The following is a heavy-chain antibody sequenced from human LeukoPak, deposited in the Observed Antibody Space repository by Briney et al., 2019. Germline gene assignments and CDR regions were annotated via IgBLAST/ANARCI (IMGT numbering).Heavy chain of an antibody. CDR3: ARDPLVGHGDYFDY. D-gene: IGHD1-26*01. J-gene: IGHJ4*02. V-gene: IGHV3-30-3*01. CDR1: GFTFSNYA. Sequence: GTSLRLSCIASGFTFSNYAMHWVRQAPGKGLEWVAVISYDGGTKYYADSVKGRFSISRDNSKNTLYLQMNSLRAEDTAIYYCARDPLVGHGDYFDYWGQGTLVTVSS. CDR2: ISYDGGTK.